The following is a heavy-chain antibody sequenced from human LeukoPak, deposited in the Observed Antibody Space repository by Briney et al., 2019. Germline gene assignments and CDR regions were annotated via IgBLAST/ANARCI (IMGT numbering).Heavy chain of an antibody. CDR1: GFPFSSYG. J-gene: IGHJ4*02. Sequence: GGSLRLSCAASGFPFSSYGMHWVRQAPGKGLEWVSGISGSGSSTCYADSVKGRFTISRDNAKNTLYLQMNSLRAEATAVYYCASGPSGYHNTGGQGTLVTVSS. CDR2: ISGSGSST. V-gene: IGHV3-NL1*01. D-gene: IGHD5-12*01. CDR3: ASGPSGYHNT.